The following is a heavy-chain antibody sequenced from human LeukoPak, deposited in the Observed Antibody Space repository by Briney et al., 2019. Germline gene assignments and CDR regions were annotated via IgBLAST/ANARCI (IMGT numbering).Heavy chain of an antibody. Sequence: SVKVSCKASGGTFSSYAISWVRQAPGQGLEWVGGIIPIFGTANYAQKFQGRVTLPADEPARTAYMELSSLRSEDTAVYYCARGSYYYDSSGYYPLTSTFDYWGQGTLVTVSS. V-gene: IGHV1-69*13. J-gene: IGHJ4*02. CDR2: IIPIFGTA. CDR3: ARGSYYYDSSGYYPLTSTFDY. D-gene: IGHD3-22*01. CDR1: GGTFSSYA.